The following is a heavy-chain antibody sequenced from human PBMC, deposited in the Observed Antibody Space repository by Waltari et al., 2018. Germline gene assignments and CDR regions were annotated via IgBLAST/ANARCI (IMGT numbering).Heavy chain of an antibody. J-gene: IGHJ3*02. Sequence: DVQLLESGGGLVQPGGSLRLPCAASGFPFSSFAMGWVRQAPEKGLEWVSGISGTGDNTYYADSVRGRFTISRDNSKSTLYLQMNSLRAEDTALYYCAKDFVGVVADAFDIWGQGTMVTVSS. CDR1: GFPFSSFA. V-gene: IGHV3-23*01. CDR3: AKDFVGVVADAFDI. CDR2: ISGTGDNT. D-gene: IGHD2-15*01.